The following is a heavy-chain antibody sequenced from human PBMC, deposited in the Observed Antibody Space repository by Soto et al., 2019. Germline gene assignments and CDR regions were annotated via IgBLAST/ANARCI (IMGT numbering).Heavy chain of an antibody. CDR1: GYTFTSYD. Sequence: GASVKVSCKASGYTFTSYDINWVRQATGQGLEWMGWMNPNSGNTAYAQKFQGRVTMTRNTSISTAYMELSSLRSEDTAGYYCASEVARGMDVWGQGTTVTGSS. CDR2: MNPNSGNT. CDR3: ASEVARGMDV. J-gene: IGHJ6*02. D-gene: IGHD2-21*01. V-gene: IGHV1-8*01.